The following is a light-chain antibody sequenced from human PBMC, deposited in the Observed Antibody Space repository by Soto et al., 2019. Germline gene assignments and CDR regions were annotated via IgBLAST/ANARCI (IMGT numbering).Light chain of an antibody. CDR3: QSYDINLSAPYV. CDR1: SSNIGAGYD. V-gene: IGLV1-40*01. Sequence: QSVLTQPPSVSGSPGQRVTISCTGSSSNIGAGYDVHWYQHLPGAAPKLLIYGSSNRPSGVPDRFSGSRSGTSASLAISGLLAEDEAVYYCQSYDINLSAPYVFTTATQVTVL. CDR2: GSS. J-gene: IGLJ1*01.